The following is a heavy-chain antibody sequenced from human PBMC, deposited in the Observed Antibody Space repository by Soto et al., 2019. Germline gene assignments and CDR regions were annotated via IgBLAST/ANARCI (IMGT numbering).Heavy chain of an antibody. J-gene: IGHJ4*02. CDR3: AHIQYSYGLLGFDY. CDR1: GFSLSTSGVG. CDR2: IYWDDDK. D-gene: IGHD5-18*01. Sequence: QITLKESGPTLVEPTQTLTLTCTFSGFSLSTSGVGVGWIRQPPGEALEWLALIYWDDDKRYSPSLKSRLTITKDTSKNQVVLTMTNVDPVDTGTYYCAHIQYSYGLLGFDYWGQGTLVTVSS. V-gene: IGHV2-5*02.